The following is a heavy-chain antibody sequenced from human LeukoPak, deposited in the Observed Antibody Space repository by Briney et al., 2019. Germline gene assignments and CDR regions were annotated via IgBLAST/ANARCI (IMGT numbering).Heavy chain of an antibody. CDR3: ARHHRRDGYNWAYYFDY. J-gene: IGHJ4*02. D-gene: IGHD5-24*01. CDR1: GYTFTGYY. Sequence: KVSCKASGYTFTGYYMHWVRQAPGQGLEWMGIIYPGDSDTRYSPSFQGQVTISADKSISTAYLQWSSLKASDTAMYYCARHHRRDGYNWAYYFDYWGQGTLVTVSS. V-gene: IGHV5-51*01. CDR2: IYPGDSDT.